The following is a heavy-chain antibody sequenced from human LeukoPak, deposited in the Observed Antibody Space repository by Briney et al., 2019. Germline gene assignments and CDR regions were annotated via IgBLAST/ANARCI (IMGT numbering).Heavy chain of an antibody. V-gene: IGHV3-23*01. CDR3: ARDPGGSGSYSFDY. D-gene: IGHD3-10*01. CDR2: ISGSGGST. CDR1: GFTFSSYA. J-gene: IGHJ4*02. Sequence: GGSLRLSCAASGFTFSSYAMSWVRQAPGKGLEWVSVISGSGGSTYYADSVKGRFTISRDNSKNTLYLQMNSLRAEDTAVYYCARDPGGSGSYSFDYWGQGTLVTVSS.